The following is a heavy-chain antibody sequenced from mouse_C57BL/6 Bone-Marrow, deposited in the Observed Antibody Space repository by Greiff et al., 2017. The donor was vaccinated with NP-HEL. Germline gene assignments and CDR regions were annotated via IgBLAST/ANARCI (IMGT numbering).Heavy chain of an antibody. D-gene: IGHD1-1*01. V-gene: IGHV1-81*01. CDR1: GYTFTSYG. Sequence: QVQLKQSGAELARPGASVKLSCKASGYTFTSYGISWVKQRTGQGLEWIGEIYPRSGNTYYNEKFKGKATLTADKSSSTAYMELRSLTSEDSAVYFCARSLQFITTVVACHWYFDVWGTGTTVTVSS. CDR2: IYPRSGNT. J-gene: IGHJ1*03. CDR3: ARSLQFITTVVACHWYFDV.